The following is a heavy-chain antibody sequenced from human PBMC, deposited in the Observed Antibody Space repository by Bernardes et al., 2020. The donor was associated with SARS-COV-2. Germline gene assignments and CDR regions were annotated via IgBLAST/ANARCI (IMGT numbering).Heavy chain of an antibody. CDR1: GFTVSSKY. CDR3: ARGLRWAFDY. V-gene: IGHV3-53*01. CDR2: IQSCGYT. D-gene: IGHD4-17*01. J-gene: IGHJ4*02. Sequence: GGSLRLSCAVSGFTVSSKYMNWVRQAPGKGLEWVSVIQSCGYTNYADSVKGRFTVSRDTSENTVSLQMNSLRAEDTAVYYCARGLRWAFDYWGQGTLVSVSS.